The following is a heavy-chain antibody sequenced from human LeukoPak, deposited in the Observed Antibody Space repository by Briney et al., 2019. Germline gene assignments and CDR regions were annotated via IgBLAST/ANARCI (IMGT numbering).Heavy chain of an antibody. CDR2: IYTSGST. J-gene: IGHJ4*02. D-gene: IGHD3-3*01. CDR3: ARGPPRRTIFGVVIRGAWDY. V-gene: IGHV4-61*02. Sequence: SQTLSLTCTVSGGSISSGSYYWSWTRQPAGKGLEWIGRIYTSGSTNYNPSLKSRVTISVDRSKNQFSLKLSSVTAADTAVYYCARGPPRRTIFGVVIRGAWDYWGQGTLVTVSS. CDR1: GGSISSGSYY.